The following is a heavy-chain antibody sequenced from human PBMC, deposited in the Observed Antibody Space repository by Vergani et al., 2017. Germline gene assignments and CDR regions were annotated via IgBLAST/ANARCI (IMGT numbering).Heavy chain of an antibody. CDR2: ISGSGGNT. J-gene: IGHJ4*02. CDR3: ARGDYSRAPRAGYYFDY. D-gene: IGHD4-11*01. V-gene: IGHV3-23*01. Sequence: EVQLLESGGNLIQPGGSLRLSCGASGFTFSSYAMTWVRLAPGKGLQWVSAISGSGGNTFYTDSVKGRFTISRDNSKNTLYLQMNSLRAEDTAVYYCARGDYSRAPRAGYYFDYWGQGTLVTVSS. CDR1: GFTFSSYA.